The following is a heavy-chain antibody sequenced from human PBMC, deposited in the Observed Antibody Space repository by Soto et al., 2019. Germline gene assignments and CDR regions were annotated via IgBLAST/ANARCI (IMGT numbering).Heavy chain of an antibody. CDR2: ISSNGSST. D-gene: IGHD2-2*02. Sequence: HPGGSLRLSWSASGFTFSSYAMHWVRQAPGKGLEYVSAISSNGSSTYYADSVKGRFTISRDNSKNTLYLQMSSLRAEDTAVYYCVKEVGCSSTSCYTGTGGMDVWGQGTTVTVSS. J-gene: IGHJ6*02. V-gene: IGHV3-64D*06. CDR1: GFTFSSYA. CDR3: VKEVGCSSTSCYTGTGGMDV.